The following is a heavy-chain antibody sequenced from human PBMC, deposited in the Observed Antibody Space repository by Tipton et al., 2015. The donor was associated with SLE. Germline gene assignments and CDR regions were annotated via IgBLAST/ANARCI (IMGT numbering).Heavy chain of an antibody. D-gene: IGHD1-26*01. V-gene: IGHV3-66*02. Sequence: SLRLSCEASGFIVSSDYMCWVRQAPGKGLEWVSVIYGGGGTYYADSVKGRFTISRDNSKNTLYLQMNSLRAEDTAVYYCARELLPLYGLEVWGQGTTVTVSS. CDR1: GFIVSSDY. CDR3: ARELLPLYGLEV. J-gene: IGHJ6*02. CDR2: IYGGGGT.